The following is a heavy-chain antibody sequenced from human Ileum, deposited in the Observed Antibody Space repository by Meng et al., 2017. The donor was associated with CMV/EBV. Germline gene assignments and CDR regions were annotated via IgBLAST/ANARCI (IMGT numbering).Heavy chain of an antibody. CDR3: AIGVFDS. Sequence: GESLMISCATSGFRFSDYGMNWVRQAPGKGLEWVALISGTTDNIHYADSINGRFAVSRDDAKNSLYLQMNNLGAEDTALYYCAIGVFDSWGQGALVTVSS. J-gene: IGHJ4*02. V-gene: IGHV3-21*01. CDR1: GFRFSDYG. CDR2: ISGTTDNI.